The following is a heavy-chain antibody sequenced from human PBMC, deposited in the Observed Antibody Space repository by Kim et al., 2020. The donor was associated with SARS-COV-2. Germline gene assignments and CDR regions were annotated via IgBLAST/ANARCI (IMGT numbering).Heavy chain of an antibody. D-gene: IGHD3-22*01. CDR3: AKEVNYYDSSGYFRRGYFDY. Sequence: RFTISRDNSKNTLYLQMNSLRAEDMAVYYCAKEVNYYDSSGYFRRGYFDYWGQGTLVTVSS. J-gene: IGHJ4*02. V-gene: IGHV3-23*01.